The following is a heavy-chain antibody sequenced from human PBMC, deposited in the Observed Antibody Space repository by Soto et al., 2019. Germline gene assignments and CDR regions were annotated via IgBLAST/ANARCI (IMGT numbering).Heavy chain of an antibody. V-gene: IGHV4-31*03. D-gene: IGHD6-19*01. CDR2: IYYSGST. Sequence: SETLSLTCTVSGGSISSGGYYWSWIRQHPGKGLEWIGYIYYSGSTYYNPSLKSRVTISVDTSKNQFSLKLSSVTAADTAVYYCARAPRYSSGWSIINYFDYWGQGTLVTVSS. CDR3: ARAPRYSSGWSIINYFDY. CDR1: GGSISSGGYY. J-gene: IGHJ4*02.